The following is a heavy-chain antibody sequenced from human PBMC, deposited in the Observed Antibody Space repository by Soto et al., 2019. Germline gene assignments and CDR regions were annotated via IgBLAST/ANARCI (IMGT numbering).Heavy chain of an antibody. CDR1: GFTFSSYG. CDR3: AKDLRLRYFDVLTNYYYCGMDV. V-gene: IGHV3-30*18. J-gene: IGHJ6*02. Sequence: GSLRLSCAASGFTFSSYGMHWVRQAPGKGLEWVAVISYDGSTKYYADSVKGRFTISRDNSKNTLYLQMNSLRAEDTAVYYCAKDLRLRYFDVLTNYYYCGMDVWGQGTTVTVSS. D-gene: IGHD3-9*01. CDR2: ISYDGSTK.